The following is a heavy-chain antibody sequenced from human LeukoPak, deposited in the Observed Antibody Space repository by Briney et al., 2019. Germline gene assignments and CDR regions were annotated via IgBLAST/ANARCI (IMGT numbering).Heavy chain of an antibody. J-gene: IGHJ4*02. CDR3: LRGDSRDF. Sequence: GGSLGLSCAACGFAFSSYTMNWARQAPGKGLEWVASINRGGTSTHYAFSVKGRFTISRDNAQNVLYLQMNGLRGDDAAVYYCLRGDSRDFWGQGTLSPSPQ. V-gene: IGHV3-21*06. D-gene: IGHD3-22*01. CDR2: INRGGTST. CDR1: GFAFSSYT.